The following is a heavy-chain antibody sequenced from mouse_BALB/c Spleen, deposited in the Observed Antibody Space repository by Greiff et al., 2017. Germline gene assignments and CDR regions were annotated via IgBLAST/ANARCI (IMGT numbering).Heavy chain of an antibody. CDR2: IYPGDGDT. D-gene: IGHD1-1*01. Sequence: QVQLQQSGAELVRPGSSVKISCKASGYAFSSYWMNWVKQRPGQGLEWIGQIYPGDGDTNYNGKFKGKATLTADKSSSTAYMQLSSLTSEDSAVYFCAKSVYSSSPWYAMNYWGQGTSVTVSS. CDR3: AKSVYSSSPWYAMNY. CDR1: GYAFSSYW. J-gene: IGHJ4*01. V-gene: IGHV1-80*01.